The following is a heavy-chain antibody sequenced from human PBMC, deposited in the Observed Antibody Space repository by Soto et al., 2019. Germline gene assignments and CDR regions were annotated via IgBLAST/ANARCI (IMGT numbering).Heavy chain of an antibody. CDR3: ARKLEASIRHVECFSYTWLDR. J-gene: IGHJ5*02. CDR2: ITFRGGT. CDR1: GDSLSGYA. V-gene: IGHV4-34*01. D-gene: IGHD3-9*01. Sequence: QVLQHQWGSGLLRPSETLSLTCDVHGDSLSGYAWSWIRQPPGKGLEWIGEITFRGGTNYHPSLKSRRSMSVDRSKNRISMNVSSVTAAHTALEFCARKLEASIRHVECFSYTWLDRLGPGKRVTVSS.